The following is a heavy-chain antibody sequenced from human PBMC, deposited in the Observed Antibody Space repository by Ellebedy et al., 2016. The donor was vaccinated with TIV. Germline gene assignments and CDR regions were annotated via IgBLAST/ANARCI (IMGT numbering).Heavy chain of an antibody. CDR3: AREAPFRERYFGVRGLHD. J-gene: IGHJ4*02. Sequence: SETLSLTXTVSGGSISSYYWSWIRQPPGKGLEWIGYIYYSGSTNYNPSLKSRVTISVDTSKNQFSLKLSSVTAADTAVYYCAREAPFRERYFGVRGLHDWGQGTLVTVSS. CDR1: GGSISSYY. CDR2: IYYSGST. V-gene: IGHV4-59*01. D-gene: IGHD3-9*01.